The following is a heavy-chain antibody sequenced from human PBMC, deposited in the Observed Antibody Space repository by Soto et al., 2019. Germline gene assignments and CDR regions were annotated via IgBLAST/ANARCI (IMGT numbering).Heavy chain of an antibody. CDR3: ARDRDSSGSLSGY. CDR1: GFTFYNFV. V-gene: IGHV1-18*01. Sequence: GPVKVSCKASGFTFYNFVISRVLQAPGQGLEWMGWVSPYSGNTNYAQKLQGRVTMTTDTSTSTAYMELRSLRSDDTAVYYCARDRDSSGSLSGYWGQGTLVTVSS. D-gene: IGHD3-22*01. CDR2: VSPYSGNT. J-gene: IGHJ4*02.